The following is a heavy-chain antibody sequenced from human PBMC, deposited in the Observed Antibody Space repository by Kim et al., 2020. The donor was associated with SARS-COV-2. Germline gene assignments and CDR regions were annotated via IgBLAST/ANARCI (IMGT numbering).Heavy chain of an antibody. V-gene: IGHV3-21*01. CDR3: ARDERGYSYGYPFDY. CDR1: GFTFSSYS. CDR2: ISSSSSYI. D-gene: IGHD5-18*01. Sequence: GGSRRLSCAASGFTFSSYSMNWVRQAPGKGLEWVSSISSSSSYIYYADSVKGRFTISRDNAKNSLYLQMNSLRAEDTAVYYCARDERGYSYGYPFDYWGQGTLVTVSS. J-gene: IGHJ4*02.